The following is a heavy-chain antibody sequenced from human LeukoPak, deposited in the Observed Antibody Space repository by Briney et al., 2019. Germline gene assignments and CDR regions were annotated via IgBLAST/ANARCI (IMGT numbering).Heavy chain of an antibody. V-gene: IGHV3-20*03. CDR2: INWNGATT. J-gene: IGHJ4*02. CDR1: GFHLEESG. Sequence: GGSLLPPFLAPGFHLEESGFTGVRQVPGKGLEWVSGINWNGATTTYADSVRGRFTISRDNAKASVYLQMDSLTDDDTAFYYCARSVGTPVPHFFDDWGQGTLVTVSS. CDR3: ARSVGTPVPHFFDD. D-gene: IGHD7-27*01.